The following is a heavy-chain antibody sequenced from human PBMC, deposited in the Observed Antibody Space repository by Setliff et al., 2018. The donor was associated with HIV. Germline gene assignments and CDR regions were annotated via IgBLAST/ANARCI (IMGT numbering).Heavy chain of an antibody. J-gene: IGHJ6*03. V-gene: IGHV1-24*01. Sequence: ASVKVSCKVFGFTLSEVSIHWVRQAPGKGLEWMGSFDPEDGETIYAQKFQGRVTMTEDTSTDTAYMELSSLRSDDTAVYYCATGVEEFQLPPYYYYFMDVWGKGTPVTVSS. CDR2: FDPEDGET. CDR1: GFTLSEVS. CDR3: ATGVEEFQLPPYYYYFMDV. D-gene: IGHD2-2*01.